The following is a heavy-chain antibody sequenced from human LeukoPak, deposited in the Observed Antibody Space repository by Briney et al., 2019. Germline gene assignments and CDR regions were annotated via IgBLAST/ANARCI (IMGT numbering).Heavy chain of an antibody. V-gene: IGHV3-30*04. CDR1: EFTFSNYA. D-gene: IGHD1-26*01. CDR3: ARGGSYSGNWFDP. CDR2: ISYDGSNT. J-gene: IGHJ5*02. Sequence: PSGGSLRLSCAASEFTFSNYAIHWVRQAPGKGLEWVTVISYDGSNTYHADSVKGRFTISRDNSKNTLYLQMNSLRAEDTAVYYCARGGSYSGNWFDPWGQGTLVTVSS.